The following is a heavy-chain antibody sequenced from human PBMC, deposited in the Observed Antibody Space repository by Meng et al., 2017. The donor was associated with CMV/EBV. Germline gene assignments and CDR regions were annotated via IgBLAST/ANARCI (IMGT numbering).Heavy chain of an antibody. CDR1: GYTFTGYY. V-gene: IGHV1-2*02. J-gene: IGHJ6*02. CDR2: INPNSGGT. CDR3: ARAPRSSSPGPYYYYYGMDV. D-gene: IGHD6-13*01. Sequence: ASVKVSCKASGYTFTGYYMHWVRQAPGQGLEWMGWINPNSGGTNYAQKFQGRVTITADKSTSTAYMELSSLRSEDTAVYYCARAPRSSSPGPYYYYYGMDVWGQGTTVTVSS.